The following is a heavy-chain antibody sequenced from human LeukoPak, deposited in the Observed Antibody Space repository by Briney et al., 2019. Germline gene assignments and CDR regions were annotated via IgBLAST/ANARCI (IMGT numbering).Heavy chain of an antibody. CDR2: ISGSGDTT. CDR3: ARRGTYFGGFDY. J-gene: IGHJ4*02. V-gene: IGHV3-23*01. D-gene: IGHD1-26*01. Sequence: GGSLRLSCAASGFTFSNNDMSWVRQAPGKGLEWVSGISGSGDTTNYGDSVKGRFTISRDNSKDRLYLQMNSLRVEDTAVYYCARRGTYFGGFDYWGQGTLVTVPS. CDR1: GFTFSNND.